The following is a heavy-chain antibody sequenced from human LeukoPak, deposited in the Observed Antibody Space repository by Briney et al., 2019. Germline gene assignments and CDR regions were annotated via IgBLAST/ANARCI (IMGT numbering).Heavy chain of an antibody. V-gene: IGHV3-30*03. D-gene: IGHD3-10*01. Sequence: GGSLRLSCAASGFTFSSYGMHWVRQAPGKGLEWVAVISYDGSNKYYADSVKGRSTISRDNSKNTLYLQMNSLRAEDTAVYYCARDLYYGSGNRYWGQGTLVTVSS. CDR2: ISYDGSNK. CDR3: ARDLYYGSGNRY. CDR1: GFTFSSYG. J-gene: IGHJ4*02.